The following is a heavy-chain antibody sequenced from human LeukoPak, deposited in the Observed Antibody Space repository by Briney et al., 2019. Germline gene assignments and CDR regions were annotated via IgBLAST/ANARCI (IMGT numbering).Heavy chain of an antibody. V-gene: IGHV4-38-2*02. Sequence: SETLSLTCAVSGYSISSCYYWGWIRQPPGKGLEWIGSIYHSGSTYYNPSLKSRVTISVDTSKNQFSLKLSSVTAADTAVYYCARDFRLDMLTPFDYWGQGTLVTVSS. CDR1: GYSISSCYY. D-gene: IGHD2-2*03. J-gene: IGHJ4*02. CDR3: ARDFRLDMLTPFDY. CDR2: IYHSGST.